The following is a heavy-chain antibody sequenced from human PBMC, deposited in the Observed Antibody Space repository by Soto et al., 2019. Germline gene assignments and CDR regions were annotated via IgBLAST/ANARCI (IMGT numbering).Heavy chain of an antibody. CDR3: ARLEGKAYYDFWSGYSNWFDP. CDR1: GSSISRYY. V-gene: IGHV4-59*08. J-gene: IGHJ5*02. CDR2: IYYSGST. D-gene: IGHD3-3*01. Sequence: PSETLSLTCTVSGSSISRYYWSWIRQPPGKVLEWMGYIYYSGSTNYNPTLKSPVTISVDTSKNKFSLKLSSVTAADTAVYYCARLEGKAYYDFWSGYSNWFDPWGEGTLVTVPS.